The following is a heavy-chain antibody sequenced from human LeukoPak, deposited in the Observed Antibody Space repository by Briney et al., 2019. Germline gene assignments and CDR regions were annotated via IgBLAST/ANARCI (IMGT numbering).Heavy chain of an antibody. D-gene: IGHD3-10*01. CDR3: ARDRYDGSGSYYYYYYGMDV. CDR2: ISSSSSTI. J-gene: IGHJ6*02. Sequence: GGSLRLSCAASGFTFSSYSMNWVRQAPGKGLEWVSYISSSSSTIYYADSVKGRFTISRDNAKNSLYLQMNSLRDEDTAVYYCARDRYDGSGSYYYYYYGMDVWGQGTTVTVSS. V-gene: IGHV3-48*02. CDR1: GFTFSSYS.